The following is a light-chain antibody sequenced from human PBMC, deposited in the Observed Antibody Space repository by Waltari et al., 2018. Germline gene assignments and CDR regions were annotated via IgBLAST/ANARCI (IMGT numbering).Light chain of an antibody. V-gene: IGLV2-23*02. CDR2: DVS. Sequence: QSAVTQPAAVSGSPGQAVTISCTGASSDIGRYGIVSWYQQPPGNAPKLIICDVSKRPSGVSDRFSGSKSGDTASLTISGLQFEDEADYYCCSYAGNYIWVFGGGTRLTVL. J-gene: IGLJ3*02. CDR3: CSYAGNYIWV. CDR1: SSDIGRYGI.